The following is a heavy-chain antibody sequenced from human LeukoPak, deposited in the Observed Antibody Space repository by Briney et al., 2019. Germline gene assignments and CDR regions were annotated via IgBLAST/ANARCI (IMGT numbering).Heavy chain of an antibody. V-gene: IGHV3-7*01. CDR2: IKQDGSEK. CDR3: ARDQVSMIVVRTTNWYFDL. J-gene: IGHJ2*01. CDR1: GFTFSSYW. Sequence: GGSLRLSCAASGFTFSSYWMSWVRQAPGKGLEWVANIKQDGSEKYYVDSVKGRFTISRDNGKNSLYLQINSLRADDTAVYYCARDQVSMIVVRTTNWYFDLWGRGTLVTVSS. D-gene: IGHD3-22*01.